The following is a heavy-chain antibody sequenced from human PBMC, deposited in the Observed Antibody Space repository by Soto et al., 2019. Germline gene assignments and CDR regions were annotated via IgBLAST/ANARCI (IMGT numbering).Heavy chain of an antibody. CDR1: GGTFSSYA. J-gene: IGHJ2*01. V-gene: IGHV1-69*01. CDR3: ARVGGSTVTTAGGFDL. D-gene: IGHD4-17*01. CDR2: VIPIFGTA. Sequence: QVQLVQSGAEVKKPGSSVKVSCKASGGTFSSYAISWVRQAPGQGLEWMGGVIPIFGTANYAQKFQGRVTITADESTSTAYMELSSLRSEDTAVYYCARVGGSTVTTAGGFDLWGRGTLVTVSS.